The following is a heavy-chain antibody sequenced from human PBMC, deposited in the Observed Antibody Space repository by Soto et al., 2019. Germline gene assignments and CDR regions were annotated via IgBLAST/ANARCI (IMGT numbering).Heavy chain of an antibody. CDR1: GFTVSSNY. CDR3: ARETNYDILTGRYFDY. J-gene: IGHJ4*02. CDR2: IYSGGST. Sequence: PGGSLRLSCAASGFTVSSNYMSWVRQAPGKGLEWVSVIYSGGSTYYADSVKGRFTISRDNSKNTLYLQMNSLRAEDTAVYYCARETNYDILTGRYFDYWGQGTLVTVSS. D-gene: IGHD3-9*01. V-gene: IGHV3-66*01.